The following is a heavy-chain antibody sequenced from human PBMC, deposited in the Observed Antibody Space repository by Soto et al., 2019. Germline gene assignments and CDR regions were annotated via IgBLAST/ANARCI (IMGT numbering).Heavy chain of an antibody. Sequence: QVQLMQSGDEVRKPGASVRLSCETSGYNFNQYYIHWVRQAPGQGLEWMGIINLRGGTTEYAHKFRGRVTVTGDTSTKTAYMELRSLRSEDTAMYFCARGPEDSDVPRWDYLGQGTLVTVSS. D-gene: IGHD1-26*01. CDR2: INLRGGTT. CDR1: GYNFNQYY. J-gene: IGHJ4*02. CDR3: ARGPEDSDVPRWDY. V-gene: IGHV1-46*02.